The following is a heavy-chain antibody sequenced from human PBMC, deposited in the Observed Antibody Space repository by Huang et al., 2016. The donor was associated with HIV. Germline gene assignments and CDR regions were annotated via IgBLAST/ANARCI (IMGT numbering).Heavy chain of an antibody. Sequence: QLQLQESGPGLVKPSETLSLTCTVSGGSIRSDNYYWGWIRQPPGKGLGWIGSIYYSGSTEYNPSLKRRVTITGDTSKNHFSLRMRSVTAADTAVYYCARLPGSITMIRGVITDPYWGQGTLVTVSS. D-gene: IGHD3-10*01. CDR2: IYYSGST. V-gene: IGHV4-39*02. CDR1: GGSIRSDNYY. J-gene: IGHJ4*02. CDR3: ARLPGSITMIRGVITDPY.